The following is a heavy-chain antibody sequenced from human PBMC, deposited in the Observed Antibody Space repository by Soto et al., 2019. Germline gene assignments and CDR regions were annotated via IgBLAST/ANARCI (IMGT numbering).Heavy chain of an antibody. V-gene: IGHV1-69*06. CDR1: GGTFSSYA. D-gene: IGHD5-18*01. J-gene: IGHJ6*02. CDR2: IIPIFGTA. Sequence: ASVKVSCKASGGTFSSYAISWVRQAPGQGLEWMGGIIPIFGTANYAQKFQGRVTITADKSTSTAYMELSSLRSEDTAVYYCARDRRTAMAIPAVYYGMDVWG. CDR3: ARDRRTAMAIPAVYYGMDV.